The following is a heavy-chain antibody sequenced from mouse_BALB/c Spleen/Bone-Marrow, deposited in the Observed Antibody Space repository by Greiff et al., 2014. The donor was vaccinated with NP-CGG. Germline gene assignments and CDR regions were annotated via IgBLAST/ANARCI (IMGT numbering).Heavy chain of an antibody. Sequence: QGQLKESRPGLVAPSQSLSLTFTVSGFLLTSYGVHWGRQPPGKGLGGLGVIWADGSTNYNSALMSRLSISKDNSKSQVFLKMNSLQTDDTAMYYCSRITTATGAMDYWGQGTSVTVSS. J-gene: IGHJ4*01. CDR1: GFLLTSYG. CDR3: SRITTATGAMDY. D-gene: IGHD1-2*01. V-gene: IGHV2-9*02. CDR2: IWADGST.